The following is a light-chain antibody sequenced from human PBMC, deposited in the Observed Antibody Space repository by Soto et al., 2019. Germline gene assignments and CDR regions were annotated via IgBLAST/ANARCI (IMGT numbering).Light chain of an antibody. Sequence: SVLTQSPGTLSLSPGDRATLSCRASQSVSSDNLAWYQQRPGQAPRLLIYGAFSRATGIPDRFRGSGSGTDFTLTISRLEPEESAVYFCQQYGTSPPWTFGQGTKVELK. V-gene: IGKV3-20*01. CDR1: QSVSSDN. J-gene: IGKJ1*01. CDR2: GAF. CDR3: QQYGTSPPWT.